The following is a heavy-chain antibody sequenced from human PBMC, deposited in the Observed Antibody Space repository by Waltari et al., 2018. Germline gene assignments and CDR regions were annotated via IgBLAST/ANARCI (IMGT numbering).Heavy chain of an antibody. Sequence: QLQLQESGPGLVKPSETPSLTCTVPGGSISSSSYYWGSIRQPPGTGLEWIGSIYYSGSTYYNPSLKSRVTISVDTSKNQFSLKLSSVTAADTAVYYCARHRHLYSSSWRENWFDPWGQGTLVTVSS. CDR3: ARHRHLYSSSWRENWFDP. D-gene: IGHD6-13*01. CDR1: GGSISSSSYY. V-gene: IGHV4-39*01. J-gene: IGHJ5*02. CDR2: IYYSGST.